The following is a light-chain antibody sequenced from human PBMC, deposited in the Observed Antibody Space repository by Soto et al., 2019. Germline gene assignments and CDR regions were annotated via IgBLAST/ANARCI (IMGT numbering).Light chain of an antibody. Sequence: IPLTQSPSSLSASVGDRVTITCRASQGISSYLAWYQQKPGKAPKLLIYAASTLQSGVPSRFSGSGSGTDFTLTISSLQPEGFATYYCQQLNSYPNTFGQGTKVEIK. CDR1: QGISSY. V-gene: IGKV1-9*01. CDR3: QQLNSYPNT. CDR2: AAS. J-gene: IGKJ1*01.